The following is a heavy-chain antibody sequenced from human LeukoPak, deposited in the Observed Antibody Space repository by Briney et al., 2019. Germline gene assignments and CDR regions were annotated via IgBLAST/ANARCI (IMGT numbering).Heavy chain of an antibody. CDR3: ARGQDDFWSGYYNYFDY. D-gene: IGHD3-3*01. CDR1: GFTFNAYS. J-gene: IGHJ4*02. Sequence: GGSLRLSCAASGFTFNAYSMNWVRQAPGKGLEWVANIKQDGSEKYYVDSVKGRFTISRDNAKNSLYLQMNSLRAEDTAVYYCARGQDDFWSGYYNYFDYWGQGTLVTVSS. V-gene: IGHV3-7*01. CDR2: IKQDGSEK.